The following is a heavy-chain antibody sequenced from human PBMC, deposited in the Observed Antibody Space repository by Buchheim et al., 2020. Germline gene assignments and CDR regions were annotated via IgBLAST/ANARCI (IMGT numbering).Heavy chain of an antibody. J-gene: IGHJ4*02. CDR2: IYSSGNA. CDR1: GGSIKRYY. Sequence: QVHLQESGPGLVKPSETLSLTCNVSGGSIKRYYWSWIRQAAGKGLELVGRIYSSGNANYSPSLRSRVTMSVDTFKTQIFLSLTSVTAADTAMYFCAREVKTAIPDYWGQG. V-gene: IGHV4-4*07. D-gene: IGHD2-21*02. CDR3: AREVKTAIPDY.